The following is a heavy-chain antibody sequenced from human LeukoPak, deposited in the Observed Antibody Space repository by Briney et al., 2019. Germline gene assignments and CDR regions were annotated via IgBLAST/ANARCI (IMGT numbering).Heavy chain of an antibody. CDR1: GGSSSSNNW. J-gene: IGHJ6*03. CDR2: IKQDGSEK. D-gene: IGHD6-13*01. Sequence: PSETLSLTCAVSGGSSSSNNWWRWVRQPPGKGLEWVANIKQDGSEKNYVDSVKGRFTISRDNAKNSVDLQMNSLRVEDTAVYYCARVAAAGTGIFVNFYYSMDIWGKGTTVTISS. CDR3: ARVAAAGTGIFVNFYYSMDI. V-gene: IGHV3-7*01.